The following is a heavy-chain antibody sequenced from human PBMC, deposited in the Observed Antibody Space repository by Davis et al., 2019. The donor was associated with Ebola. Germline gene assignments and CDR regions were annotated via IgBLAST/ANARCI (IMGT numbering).Heavy chain of an antibody. V-gene: IGHV1-46*01. CDR1: GYTFTSYY. J-gene: IGHJ5*02. CDR2: INPSGGST. CDR3: ARSSGGSHPEYNWFDP. Sequence: ASVKVSCKASGYTFTSYYMHWVRQAPGQGLEWMGIINPSGGSTSYAQKFQGRVTMTRDTSTSTVYMELSRLRSDDTAVYYCARSSGGSHPEYNWFDPWGQGTLVTVSS. D-gene: IGHD3-16*02.